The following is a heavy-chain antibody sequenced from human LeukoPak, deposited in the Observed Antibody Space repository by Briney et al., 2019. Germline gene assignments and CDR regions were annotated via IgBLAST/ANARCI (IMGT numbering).Heavy chain of an antibody. V-gene: IGHV1-2*02. Sequence: ASVKVSCKASGYTFTGYYMHWVRQAPGQGLEWMGWINPNSGGTNYAQKFQGRVTMTRDTSTSTVYMELSSLRSEDTAVYYCARPYYDSRGAFDIWGQGTMVTVSS. D-gene: IGHD3-22*01. CDR3: ARPYYDSRGAFDI. CDR1: GYTFTGYY. CDR2: INPNSGGT. J-gene: IGHJ3*02.